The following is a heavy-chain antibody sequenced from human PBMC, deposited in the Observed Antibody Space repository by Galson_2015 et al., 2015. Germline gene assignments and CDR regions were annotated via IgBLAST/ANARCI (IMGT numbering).Heavy chain of an antibody. CDR2: IDGSGSRT. V-gene: IGHV3-23*01. Sequence: SLRLSCAASGFMFTNYAMNWVRQAPGNGLECVSVIDGSGSRTYFADSVKGRFTISRDNSQNTLYLQMNSLRAEDTAIYYCAKGLNRDASDYYYTFDSWGQGTLVTVSS. D-gene: IGHD4-17*01. CDR1: GFMFTNYA. CDR3: AKGLNRDASDYYYTFDS. J-gene: IGHJ4*02.